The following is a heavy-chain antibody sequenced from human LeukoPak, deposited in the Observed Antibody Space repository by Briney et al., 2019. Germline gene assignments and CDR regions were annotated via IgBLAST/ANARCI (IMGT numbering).Heavy chain of an antibody. Sequence: SETLSLTCTVSGGSISSYYWSWIRQPPGKGLEWIGYISYSGSTNYSPSLKSRVTISVDTSKNQFSLKLSSVTAADTAVYYCARIVGAMVTEYFQHWGQGTLVTVSS. CDR3: ARIVGAMVTEYFQH. D-gene: IGHD1-26*01. V-gene: IGHV4-59*08. CDR2: ISYSGST. J-gene: IGHJ1*01. CDR1: GGSISSYY.